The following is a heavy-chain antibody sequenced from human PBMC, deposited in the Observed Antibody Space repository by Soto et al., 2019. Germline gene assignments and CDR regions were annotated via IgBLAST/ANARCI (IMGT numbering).Heavy chain of an antibody. V-gene: IGHV3-30-3*01. CDR1: GFTFTIQT. D-gene: IGHD2-8*02. CDR3: ARIVVYAIPAIFN. J-gene: IGHJ4*02. CDR2: ISYDGSIR. Sequence: GGSLRLSCSASGFTFTIQTIFWVRQAPGKGLEWVDIISYDGSIRYYADSVKGRFTISRDNSKNTLSLQMTSLRADDTAVYYCARIVVYAIPAIFNWGQGTLVTVSS.